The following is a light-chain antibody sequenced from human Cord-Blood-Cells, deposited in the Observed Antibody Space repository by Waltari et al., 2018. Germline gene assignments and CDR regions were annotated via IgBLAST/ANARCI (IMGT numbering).Light chain of an antibody. J-gene: IGKJ4*01. CDR3: QQYDNRPLT. V-gene: IGKV1-33*01. CDR2: DAS. CDR1: QDISNY. Sequence: DIQMTPSPSSLSASVGDRVTSTCQASQDISNYLNWYQQKPGKAPKLLIYDASNLETGVPTRFSGSGSGTDFTFTISSLQPEDIATYYCQQYDNRPLTVGGGTKVEIK.